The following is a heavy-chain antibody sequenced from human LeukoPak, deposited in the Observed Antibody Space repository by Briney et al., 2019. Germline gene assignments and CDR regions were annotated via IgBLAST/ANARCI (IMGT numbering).Heavy chain of an antibody. CDR2: INHSGST. J-gene: IGHJ3*02. V-gene: IGHV4-34*01. CDR1: GGSFSGYY. Sequence: SETLSLTCAVYGGSFSGYYWSWIRQPPGKGLEWIGEINHSGSTNYNPCLKSRVTISVDTSKNQFSLKLSSVTAADTAVYYCAREGSITMVNDAFDIWGQGTMVTVSS. D-gene: IGHD3-10*01. CDR3: AREGSITMVNDAFDI.